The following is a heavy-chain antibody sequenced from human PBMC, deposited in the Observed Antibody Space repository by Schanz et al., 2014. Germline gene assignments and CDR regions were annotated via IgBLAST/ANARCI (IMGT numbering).Heavy chain of an antibody. CDR2: IRSKPNNYAT. Sequence: EVHLLESGGGLVQPGGSLRLSCAASGFTFSNHALSWVRQAPGKGLEWVGHIRSKPNNYATEYAASMKGRFTISRDDSKNTTYLQMNSLKTEDTAVYYCARQPGRITVSGVVSNWFDPWGQGTLVTVSS. J-gene: IGHJ5*02. V-gene: IGHV3-73*01. D-gene: IGHD3-3*01. CDR3: ARQPGRITVSGVVSNWFDP. CDR1: GFTFSNHA.